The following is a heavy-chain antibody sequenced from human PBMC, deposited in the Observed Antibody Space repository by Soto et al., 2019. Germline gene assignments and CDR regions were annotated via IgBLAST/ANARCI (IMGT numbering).Heavy chain of an antibody. V-gene: IGHV1-69*05. Sequence: GASVKVSCKASGGTFSSYAISWVRQAPGQGLEWMGWINPIIGTTNYAQKFQGRVTITRDTSTSTAYMELSSLRSDDTAVYYCARGPWYYMDVWGKGTTVTVSS. CDR1: GGTFSSYA. CDR2: INPIIGTT. CDR3: ARGPWYYMDV. J-gene: IGHJ6*03.